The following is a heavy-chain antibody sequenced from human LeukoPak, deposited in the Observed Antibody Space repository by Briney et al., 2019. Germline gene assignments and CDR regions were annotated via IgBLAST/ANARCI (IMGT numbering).Heavy chain of an antibody. Sequence: SETLSLTCAVSGGSIRNSSFYWSWIRQPPGKGLEWIGEINHSGSTNYNPSLKSRVTISVDTSKNQFSLKLSSVTAADTAVYYCARGGAENDSSGYYCDYWGQGTLVTVSS. D-gene: IGHD3-22*01. CDR1: GGSIRNSSFY. V-gene: IGHV4-34*01. CDR2: INHSGST. CDR3: ARGGAENDSSGYYCDY. J-gene: IGHJ4*02.